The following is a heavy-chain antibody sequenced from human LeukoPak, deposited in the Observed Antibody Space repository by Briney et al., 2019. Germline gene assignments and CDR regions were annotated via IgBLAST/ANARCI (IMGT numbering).Heavy chain of an antibody. J-gene: IGHJ4*02. CDR1: GFTFSIYA. V-gene: IGHV3-23*01. CDR2: ISGSGGST. Sequence: PGGSLRLSSAASGFTFSIYAMSWVRQAPAKGLEWVSGISGSGGSTYYADSVKGRFTISRDNSNNTLYLQMNSLRAEDTAVYYCAKNNYHYDILTGLDYWGQGTLVTVSS. CDR3: AKNNYHYDILTGLDY. D-gene: IGHD3-9*01.